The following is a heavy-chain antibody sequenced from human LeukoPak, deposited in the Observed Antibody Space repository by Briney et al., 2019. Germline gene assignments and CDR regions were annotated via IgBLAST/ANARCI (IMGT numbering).Heavy chain of an antibody. J-gene: IGHJ1*01. V-gene: IGHV3-33*01. CDR2: IWYDGSNK. CDR3: ARASSGAEYFQH. D-gene: IGHD6-25*01. CDR1: GFTFSSYG. Sequence: GRSLRLSCAASGFTFSSYGMHWVRQAPGKGLEWVAVIWYDGSNKYYADSVKGRFTISRDNSKNTLYLQMNSLRAEDTAVYYCARASSGAEYFQHWGQGTLVTVSS.